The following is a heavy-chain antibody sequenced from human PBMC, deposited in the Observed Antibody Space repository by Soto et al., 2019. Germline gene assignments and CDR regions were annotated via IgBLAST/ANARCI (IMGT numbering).Heavy chain of an antibody. CDR2: ISGSGRTI. Sequence: GGSLRLSCAASGIDFSSEVMCWVRQAPGKGLEWVSSISGSGRTIYHADSMRGRFAISRDNSKNSLYLQLNNLRVDDTAVYYCAKVGPSYYYGMDVWGQGTTVTVSS. J-gene: IGHJ6*02. V-gene: IGHV3-23*01. CDR3: AKVGPSYYYGMDV. CDR1: GIDFSSEV. D-gene: IGHD1-26*01.